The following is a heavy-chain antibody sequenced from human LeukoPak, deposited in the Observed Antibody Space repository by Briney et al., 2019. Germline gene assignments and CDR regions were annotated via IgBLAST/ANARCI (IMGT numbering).Heavy chain of an antibody. J-gene: IGHJ6*02. V-gene: IGHV4-30-4*01. D-gene: IGHD2-2*01. CDR1: GGSISSGDYY. Sequence: PSETLSLTCTVSGGSISSGDYYWSWIRQPPGKGLEWIGYIYYSGSTYYNPSLKSRVTISVETSKNQFSLKLSSVTAADTAVYYCARVGCSSTSCYRYYYYGMDVWGQGTTVTVSS. CDR3: ARVGCSSTSCYRYYYYGMDV. CDR2: IYYSGST.